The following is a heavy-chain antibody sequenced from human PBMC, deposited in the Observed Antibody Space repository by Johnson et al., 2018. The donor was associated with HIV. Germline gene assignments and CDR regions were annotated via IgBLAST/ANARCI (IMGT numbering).Heavy chain of an antibody. CDR2: IKQDGSEK. Sequence: VQLVESGGGLVQPGGSLRLSCAASEFTFSTYWMTWVRQAPGKGLEWVANIKQDGSEKYYVDSVKGRFTISRDNAKNSLYLQMNSLRAEDTAVYYCARDPAAAGGIWGQGTMVTVSS. CDR3: ARDPAAAGGI. CDR1: EFTFSTYW. D-gene: IGHD6-13*01. V-gene: IGHV3-7*03. J-gene: IGHJ3*02.